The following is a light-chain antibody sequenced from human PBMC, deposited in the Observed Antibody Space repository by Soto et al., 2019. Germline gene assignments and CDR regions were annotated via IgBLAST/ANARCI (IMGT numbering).Light chain of an antibody. CDR3: QQRSNWPPT. CDR1: QSVSSY. V-gene: IGKV3-11*01. J-gene: IGKJ1*01. CDR2: DAS. Sequence: EIVLTQSPVTLSLSPGERATLSCRASQSVSSYLAWYQQKPGQAPRLLIYDASTRATGIPARFSGSGSGTDFTLTITSLEPEDFAVYYCQQRSNWPPTFGQGTKVDI.